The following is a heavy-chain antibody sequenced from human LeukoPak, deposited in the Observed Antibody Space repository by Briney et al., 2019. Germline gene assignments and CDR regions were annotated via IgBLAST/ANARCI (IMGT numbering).Heavy chain of an antibody. CDR2: MNPNSGNT. CDR3: ARNTAMVYLPFGNYYYYGMDV. CDR1: VYTFTSYD. D-gene: IGHD5-18*01. V-gene: IGHV1-8*01. Sequence: APVKVSCKASVYTFTSYDINWVRQATGQGLEWMGWMNPNSGNTGYAQKFQGRVTMTRNTSISTAYMELSSLRSEDTAVYYCARNTAMVYLPFGNYYYYGMDVWGQGTTVTVSS. J-gene: IGHJ6*02.